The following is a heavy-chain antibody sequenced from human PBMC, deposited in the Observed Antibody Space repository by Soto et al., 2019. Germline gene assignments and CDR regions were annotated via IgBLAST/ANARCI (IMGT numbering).Heavy chain of an antibody. CDR2: ISAYDGKT. CDR3: ARDPHEFWTSYWFDP. Sequence: ASVNVSCKTSGYTFNTYGINWVRQAPGQGLELMGWISAYDGKTTYAEKFQGRVTLTTDTSTSTAYMELRSLRSDDSAIYYCARDPHEFWTSYWFDPWGQGTPVTVSS. J-gene: IGHJ5*02. D-gene: IGHD3-3*01. CDR1: GYTFNTYG. V-gene: IGHV1-18*01.